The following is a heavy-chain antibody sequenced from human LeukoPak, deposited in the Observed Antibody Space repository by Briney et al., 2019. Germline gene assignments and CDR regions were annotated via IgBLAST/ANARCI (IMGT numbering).Heavy chain of an antibody. CDR2: ISWNSGSI. D-gene: IGHD6-6*01. V-gene: IGHV3-9*01. CDR3: AKGKYSSSENWFDP. Sequence: GRSLRLSCAASGFTFDDYAMHWVRQAQGNGLEWDSGISWNSGSIGYADSVKGRFTISRDNAKNSLYLQMNSLRAEDTALYYCAKGKYSSSENWFDPWGQGTLVTVSS. CDR1: GFTFDDYA. J-gene: IGHJ5*02.